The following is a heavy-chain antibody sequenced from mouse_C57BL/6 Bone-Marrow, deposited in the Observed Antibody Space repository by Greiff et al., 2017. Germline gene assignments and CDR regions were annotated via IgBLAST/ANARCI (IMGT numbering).Heavy chain of an antibody. Sequence: EVQLQQSGPELVKPGASVKISCKASGYSFTGYYMNWVKQSPEKSLEWIGEINPSTGGTTYNQKFKAKATLTVDKSSSTAYMQLKSLTSEDSAVYYCARGYYGSSDDPSFYWYFDVWGTEATVTVSS. J-gene: IGHJ1*03. V-gene: IGHV1-42*01. D-gene: IGHD1-1*01. CDR1: GYSFTGYY. CDR3: ARGYYGSSDDPSFYWYFDV. CDR2: INPSTGGT.